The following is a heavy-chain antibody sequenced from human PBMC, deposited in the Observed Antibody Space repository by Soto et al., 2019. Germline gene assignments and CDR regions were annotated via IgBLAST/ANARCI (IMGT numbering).Heavy chain of an antibody. CDR3: AKGGRQWLVTSDFNY. D-gene: IGHD6-19*01. CDR1: GFTFSNYI. V-gene: IGHV3-30*04. Sequence: GGSLRLACAASGFTFSNYIMHWVRQAPGKGLEWVAVILDDGKNKHYADSVKGRFTISRDSSKNTVSLQMTSLRAEDTAVYYCAKGGRQWLVTSDFNYWGQGALVSVSS. CDR2: ILDDGKNK. J-gene: IGHJ4*02.